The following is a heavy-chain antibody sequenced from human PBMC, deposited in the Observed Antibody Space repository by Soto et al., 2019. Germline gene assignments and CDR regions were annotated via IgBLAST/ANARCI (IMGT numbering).Heavy chain of an antibody. CDR3: AKAGRYSSGWSTFFDY. CDR2: ISYDGSNK. V-gene: IGHV3-30*18. D-gene: IGHD6-19*01. J-gene: IGHJ4*02. CDR1: GFTFSSYG. Sequence: GGSLRLSCAASGFTFSSYGMHWVRQAPGKGLEWVAVISYDGSNKYYADSVKGRFTISRDNSKNTLYLQMNSLRAEDTAVYYCAKAGRYSSGWSTFFDYWGQGT.